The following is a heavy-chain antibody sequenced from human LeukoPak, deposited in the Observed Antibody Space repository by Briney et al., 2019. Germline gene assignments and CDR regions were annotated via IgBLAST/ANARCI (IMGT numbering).Heavy chain of an antibody. J-gene: IGHJ6*02. CDR3: AAEPQWLGDYYYGMDV. Sequence: SVKVSCKASGGTFSSYAISWVRQAPGQGLEWMVMIIPILGIANYAQKFQGRVTITADKSTSTAYMELSSLRSEDTAVYYCAAEPQWLGDYYYGMDVWGQGTTVTVSS. V-gene: IGHV1-69*04. CDR2: IIPILGIA. D-gene: IGHD6-19*01. CDR1: GGTFSSYA.